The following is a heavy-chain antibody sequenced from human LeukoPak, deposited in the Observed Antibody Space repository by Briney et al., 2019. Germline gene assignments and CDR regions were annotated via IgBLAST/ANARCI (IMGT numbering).Heavy chain of an antibody. J-gene: IGHJ4*02. CDR2: ISGSGGST. CDR1: GFTFSIYA. CDR3: AKVNKGGYDSFDY. Sequence: GGTLRLPCAASGFTFSIYAMSWVRQAPGKGLEWVSAISGSGGSTYYADSVKGRFTISRDNSKNTLYLQMNSLRPEDTAVYYCAKVNKGGYDSFDYWGQGTLVTVSS. D-gene: IGHD5-12*01. V-gene: IGHV3-23*01.